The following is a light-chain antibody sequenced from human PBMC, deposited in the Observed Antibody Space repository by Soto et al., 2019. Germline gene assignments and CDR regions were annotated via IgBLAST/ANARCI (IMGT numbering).Light chain of an antibody. V-gene: IGKV1-9*01. CDR1: QDISNY. CDR3: QHAKSFPVT. J-gene: IGKJ5*01. CDR2: AAS. Sequence: DIQMTQSPSSLSASVLDRVTITCRASQDISNYLVWYQQKPGKAPKPLIYAASTLQSGVPSRFSGSGSGTDFTLTITSLQSEDFATYYCQHAKSFPVTFGQGTRLEIK.